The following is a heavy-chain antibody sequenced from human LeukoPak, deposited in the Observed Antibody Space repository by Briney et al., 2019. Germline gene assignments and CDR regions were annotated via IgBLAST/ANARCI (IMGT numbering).Heavy chain of an antibody. D-gene: IGHD3-9*01. V-gene: IGHV4-61*01. CDR3: ARGMLRYFDWLPNYYFDY. CDR1: GGSVSSGSYY. Sequence: PSETLSLTCTVSGGSVSSGSYYWSWIRQPPGKGLEWIGYIYYSGSTNYNPSLKSRVTISVDTSKNQFSLKLSSVTAADTAVYYCARGMLRYFDWLPNYYFDYWGQGTLVTVSS. J-gene: IGHJ4*02. CDR2: IYYSGST.